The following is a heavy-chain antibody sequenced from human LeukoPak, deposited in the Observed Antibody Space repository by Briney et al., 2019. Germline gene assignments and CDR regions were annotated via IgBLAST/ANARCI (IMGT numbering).Heavy chain of an antibody. CDR3: ARGRPAPFFDS. D-gene: IGHD6-6*01. CDR2: IYSGGYT. V-gene: IGHV3-66*01. CDR1: GFTVSSTY. J-gene: IGHJ4*02. Sequence: GGSLGLSCAASGFTVSSTYLTWVRQAPGKGLEWLSVIYSGGYTYYADSVKGRFFISRDISENMVYLQMNSLSVEDTAVYFCARGRPAPFFDSRGPGTLVTVS.